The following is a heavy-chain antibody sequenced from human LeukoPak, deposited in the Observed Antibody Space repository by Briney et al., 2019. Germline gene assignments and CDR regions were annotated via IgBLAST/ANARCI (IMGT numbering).Heavy chain of an antibody. CDR2: VSGSGVST. D-gene: IGHD2-15*01. CDR3: AKGVEDSGIYYYYYMDV. V-gene: IGHV3-23*01. CDR1: GFTFSSYTFSTYA. Sequence: VVSLRLSCAASGFTFSSYTFSTYAMSWVRQAPGKGLEWVSAVSGSGVSTYYADSVKGRFTISRDNSKNTLYLQMNGLRAEDTAVYYCAKGVEDSGIYYYYYMDVWGKGTTVTVSS. J-gene: IGHJ6*03.